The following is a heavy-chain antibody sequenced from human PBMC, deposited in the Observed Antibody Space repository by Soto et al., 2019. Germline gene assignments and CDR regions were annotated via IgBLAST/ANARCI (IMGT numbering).Heavy chain of an antibody. CDR1: GGSISSYN. V-gene: IGHV4-59*01. Sequence: SETLSLTCTVSGGSISSYNWSWIRQPPGKGLEWIGYIYYSGSTNYNPSLKSRVTISVDTSKNQFSLKLSSVTAADTAVYYCASFFRRSRGSSGYYSEYFQHWGQGTLVTVSS. D-gene: IGHD3-22*01. CDR3: ASFFRRSRGSSGYYSEYFQH. CDR2: IYYSGST. J-gene: IGHJ1*01.